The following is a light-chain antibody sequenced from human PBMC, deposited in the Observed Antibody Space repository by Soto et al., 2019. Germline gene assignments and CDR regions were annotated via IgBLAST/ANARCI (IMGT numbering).Light chain of an antibody. CDR1: QSISNW. V-gene: IGKV1-5*03. J-gene: IGKJ1*01. CDR3: QQYNSYSPWT. Sequence: DTQMTQSPSTLSASVGDRVTITCRVSQSISNWLAWYQQKPGKAPKLLIYKTSGLESGVPSRFSGSGSGTEFSLTISSLQPDDFATYYCQQYNSYSPWTFGQGTKVDIK. CDR2: KTS.